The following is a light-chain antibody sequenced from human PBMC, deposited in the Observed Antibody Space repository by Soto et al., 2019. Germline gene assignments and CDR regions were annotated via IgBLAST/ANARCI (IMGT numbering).Light chain of an antibody. Sequence: ETVMPQSPATLSVSVGERATLSCRASQSVNTNLAWYQQKPGQAPRLLIYGASIRATGVTARFSGSGSGTDFTLTISSLQPEDFAVYFCQQYKNWPPVTFGGGTKVEIK. CDR3: QQYKNWPPVT. V-gene: IGKV3-15*01. CDR1: QSVNTN. J-gene: IGKJ4*01. CDR2: GAS.